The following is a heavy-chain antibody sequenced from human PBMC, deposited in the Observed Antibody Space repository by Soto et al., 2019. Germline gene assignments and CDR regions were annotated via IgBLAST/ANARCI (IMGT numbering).Heavy chain of an antibody. V-gene: IGHV1-69*13. CDR3: ARARVPAVYNWFDP. J-gene: IGHJ5*02. CDR1: GGGLRSNA. CDR2: IIPIFGTA. D-gene: IGHD2-2*01. Sequence: SVEVCWEESGGGLRSNARSWAQQANGQGLEWMAGIIPIFGTANYAQKFQGRVTITADESTSTAYMELSSLRSEDTAVYFCARARVPAVYNWFDPCGQGTLVTVSS.